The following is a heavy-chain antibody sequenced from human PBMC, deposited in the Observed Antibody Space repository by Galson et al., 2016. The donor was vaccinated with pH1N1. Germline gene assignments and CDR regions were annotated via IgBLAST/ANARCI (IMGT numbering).Heavy chain of an antibody. CDR1: GYTFTDYD. CDR3: ARGGYCSGGSFNDVFDY. Sequence: SVKVSCKASGYTFTDYDINWVRQGTGQGLEWMGWMNPNNDNTGYAQKFQGRVTMTRNTSISTAYMELSSLRSEDTAVYYCARGGYCSGGSFNDVFDYWGQGTLVTVS. V-gene: IGHV1-8*01. D-gene: IGHD2-15*01. J-gene: IGHJ4*02. CDR2: MNPNNDNT.